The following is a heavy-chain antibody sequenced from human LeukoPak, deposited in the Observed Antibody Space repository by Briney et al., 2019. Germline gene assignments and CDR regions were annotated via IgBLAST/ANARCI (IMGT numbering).Heavy chain of an antibody. CDR2: IRRESEFI. J-gene: IGHJ3*01. CDR3: VRDHDWAFDL. Sequence: GGSLRLSSADSRFSISSFPFNWVRQAPGKGLECIAHIRRESEFISYADSVKGRFTISRDNGKKTLYLQMSSLRDEDTAVYFWVRDHDWAFDLWRQGTMVTVPS. D-gene: IGHD3-9*01. V-gene: IGHV3-48*02. CDR1: RFSISSFP.